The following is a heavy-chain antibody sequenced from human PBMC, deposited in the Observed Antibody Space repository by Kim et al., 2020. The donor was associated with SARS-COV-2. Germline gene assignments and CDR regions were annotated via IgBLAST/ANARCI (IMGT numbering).Heavy chain of an antibody. Sequence: SETLSLTCTVSGGSISSGSYYWSWIRQPAGKGLEWIGRIYTSGSTNYNPSLKSRVTISVDTSKNQFSLKLSSVTAADTAVYYCARDAGWFDPWGQGTLVTVSS. CDR3: ARDAGWFDP. CDR1: GGSISSGSYY. V-gene: IGHV4-61*02. J-gene: IGHJ5*02. CDR2: IYTSGST.